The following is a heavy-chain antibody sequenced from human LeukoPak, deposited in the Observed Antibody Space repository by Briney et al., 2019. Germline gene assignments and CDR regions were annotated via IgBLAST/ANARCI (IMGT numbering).Heavy chain of an antibody. D-gene: IGHD3-22*01. J-gene: IGHJ4*02. CDR3: AKDPDYDSTGYYPDY. CDR1: GFTFSSYA. Sequence: GGSLRLSCAASGFTFSSYAMTWVRQAPGEGLDWVSAISGSGGSTYYADSVKGRFTISRDNSKDTLYLQMNSLRAEDTAVYYCAKDPDYDSTGYYPDYWGQGTLVTVSS. CDR2: ISGSGGST. V-gene: IGHV3-23*01.